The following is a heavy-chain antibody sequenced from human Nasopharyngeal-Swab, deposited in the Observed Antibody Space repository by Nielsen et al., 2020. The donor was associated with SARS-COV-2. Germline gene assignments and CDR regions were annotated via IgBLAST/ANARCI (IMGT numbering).Heavy chain of an antibody. CDR3: ASSGRPYYDILTGYYTAYYYYYMDV. CDR2: INPSGGST. Sequence: ASVKVSCKASGYTFTSYYMHWVRQAPGQGLEWMGIINPSGGSTSYAQKFQGRVTMTRDTSTSTVYMELSSLRSEDTAVYYCASSGRPYYDILTGYYTAYYYYYMDVWGKGTTVTVSS. V-gene: IGHV1-46*01. J-gene: IGHJ6*03. CDR1: GYTFTSYY. D-gene: IGHD3-9*01.